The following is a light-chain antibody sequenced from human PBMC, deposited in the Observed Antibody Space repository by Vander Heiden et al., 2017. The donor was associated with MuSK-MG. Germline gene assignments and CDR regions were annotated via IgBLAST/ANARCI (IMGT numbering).Light chain of an antibody. J-gene: IGLJ2*01. CDR3: QSYDSSLSGYVV. CDR1: SSNIGAGYD. Sequence: QSVLTQPPSVSGAPGQRVTISCTGSSSNIGAGYDVHWYQQLPGTAPKLLIFGNSNRPSGVPDRFSGSKSGTSASLAITGLQAEEEADDYCQSYDSSLSGYVVFGGGTKLTVL. CDR2: GNS. V-gene: IGLV1-40*01.